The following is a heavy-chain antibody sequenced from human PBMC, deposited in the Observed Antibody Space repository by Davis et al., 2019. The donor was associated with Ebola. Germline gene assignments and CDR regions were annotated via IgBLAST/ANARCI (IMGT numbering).Heavy chain of an antibody. D-gene: IGHD2-15*01. CDR3: AHILGYCSGGTCYDFDS. V-gene: IGHV3-33*01. J-gene: IGHJ5*01. CDR2: IWYDGSIE. Sequence: GESLKISCVASGFTFSAYGLHWVRQAPGKGLEWVAVIWYDGSIEFYGDSVKGRFTISRDNSKNTVYLQMSSLRAEDTAMYYCAHILGYCSGGTCYDFDSWGQGTQVTVSS. CDR1: GFTFSAYG.